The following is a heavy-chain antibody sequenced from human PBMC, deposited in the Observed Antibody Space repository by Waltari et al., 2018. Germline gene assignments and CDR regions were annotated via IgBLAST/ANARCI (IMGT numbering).Heavy chain of an antibody. CDR2: IDTSGNT. D-gene: IGHD1-26*01. CDR3: ACEGSASGLDLLS. CDR1: GDSISGYY. Sequence: QVQLQESGPGLVKPSETLSLTCTVSGDSISGYYWSWVRPPAGKGLEWLGRIDTSGNTNYNPSLRSRLTISRDESNNQLSLRVNSVNAADTAMYYCACEGSASGLDLLSWGQGTLVTVSS. J-gene: IGHJ5*02. V-gene: IGHV4-4*07.